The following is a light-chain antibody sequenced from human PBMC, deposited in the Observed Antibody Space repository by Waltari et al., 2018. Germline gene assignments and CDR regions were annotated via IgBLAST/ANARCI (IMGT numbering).Light chain of an antibody. V-gene: IGKV3-11*02. CDR1: QSLRSD. CDR2: EAS. J-gene: IGKJ1*01. Sequence: EIVLTQSPVTLSLSPGDRVTLSCRASQSLRSDLAWYQQKPGQPPRLLIYEASKRATGIPARISGSGSGRDFTLTITSLEPEDFAVYYCLQLSNWPPTLGQGTKVEIK. CDR3: LQLSNWPPT.